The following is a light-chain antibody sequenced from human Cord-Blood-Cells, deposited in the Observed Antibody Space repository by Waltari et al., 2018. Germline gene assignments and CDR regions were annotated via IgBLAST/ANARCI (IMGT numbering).Light chain of an antibody. CDR2: AAS. CDR1: QSISSY. CDR3: QQSYSTPFT. J-gene: IGKJ3*01. Sequence: IQMTKPPSSLSASVGDRVTITCRTSQSISSYLNWYQQKPGKAPKLLIYAASSLQSGVPSRFSGSGSGTDFTLTISSLQPEDFATYYCQQSYSTPFTVGPGTKVDIK. V-gene: IGKV1-39*01.